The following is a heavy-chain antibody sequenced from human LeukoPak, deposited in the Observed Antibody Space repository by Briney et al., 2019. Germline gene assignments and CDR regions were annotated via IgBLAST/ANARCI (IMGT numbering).Heavy chain of an antibody. Sequence: SEALCLTCAVYGGSFSGYYWSWIRQPPGKGLEWIGEINHSGSTNYNPSLKSRVTISVDTSKNQFSLKLSSVTAADTAVYYCARYCSGGSCYYYYYGMDVWGQGTTVTVSS. CDR1: GGSFSGYY. CDR2: INHSGST. D-gene: IGHD2-15*01. J-gene: IGHJ6*02. CDR3: ARYCSGGSCYYYYYGMDV. V-gene: IGHV4-34*01.